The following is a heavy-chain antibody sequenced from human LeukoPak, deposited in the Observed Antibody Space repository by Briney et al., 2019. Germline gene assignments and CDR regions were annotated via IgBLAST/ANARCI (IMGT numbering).Heavy chain of an antibody. CDR2: INPNSGGT. D-gene: IGHD3-16*01. J-gene: IGHJ4*02. CDR3: ARDPTHGGDPFDY. V-gene: IGHV1-2*02. Sequence: ASVKVSCKASVYTFTRYYMHWVRQAPGQGLEWMGWINPNSGGTKHAQKFQGRVTMTRDTSISTAYIELSKLRSDDTAVYYCARDPTHGGDPFDYWGQGTLVTVSS. CDR1: VYTFTRYY.